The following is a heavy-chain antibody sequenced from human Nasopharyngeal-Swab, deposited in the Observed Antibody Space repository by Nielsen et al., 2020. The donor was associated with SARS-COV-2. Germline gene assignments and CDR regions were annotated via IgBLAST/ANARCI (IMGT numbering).Heavy chain of an antibody. CDR2: INHSGST. D-gene: IGHD6-6*01. CDR3: ASQIAARFDY. V-gene: IGHV4-34*01. Sequence: WIRQPPGKGLEWIEEINHSGSTNYNPSLKSRVTISVDKSKNQFSLKLSSVTAADTAVYYCASQIAARFDYWGQGTLVTVSS. J-gene: IGHJ4*02.